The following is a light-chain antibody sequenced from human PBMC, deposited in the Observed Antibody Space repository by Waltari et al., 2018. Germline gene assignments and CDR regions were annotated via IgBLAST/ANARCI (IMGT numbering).Light chain of an antibody. Sequence: DIVLTQTPLSLPVTPGEPASISCKSSQSLLHSNENTYLYWYLQKPGPPPRLLIYRVSNRFSGVPDRFRGRGSGTEFTLKIRRVEAEDVGNYYCIQALQAPWTFGQGTKVEIK. V-gene: IGKV2-29*02. CDR3: IQALQAPWT. CDR1: QSLLHSNENTY. J-gene: IGKJ1*01. CDR2: RVS.